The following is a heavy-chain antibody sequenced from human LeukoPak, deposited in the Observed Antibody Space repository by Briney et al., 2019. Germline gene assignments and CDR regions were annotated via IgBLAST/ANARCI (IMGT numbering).Heavy chain of an antibody. CDR1: GFTFSTYW. Sequence: PGGSLRLSCEASGFTFSTYWITWVRQAPGKGLEWVATTNHDGSEKYFVDSVKGRFTISRDSAKNSLYLQMNSLRAEDTALYHCARDRRAVRYAKYSGLDVWGQGTTVTVSS. CDR3: ARDRRAVRYAKYSGLDV. V-gene: IGHV3-7*04. D-gene: IGHD3-9*01. CDR2: TNHDGSEK. J-gene: IGHJ6*02.